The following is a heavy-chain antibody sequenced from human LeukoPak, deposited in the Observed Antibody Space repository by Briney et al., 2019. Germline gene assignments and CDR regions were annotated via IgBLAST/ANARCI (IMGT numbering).Heavy chain of an antibody. J-gene: IGHJ4*02. CDR1: GGTFSSYA. Sequence: SVKVSCKASGGTFSSYAISWVRQAPGQGLEWMGGITPIFGTANYAQKFQGRVTITADESTSTAYMELSSLRSEDTAAYYCARSGGSYYGGFDYWGQGTLVTVSS. CDR3: ARSGGSYYGGFDY. CDR2: ITPIFGTA. V-gene: IGHV1-69*13. D-gene: IGHD3-10*01.